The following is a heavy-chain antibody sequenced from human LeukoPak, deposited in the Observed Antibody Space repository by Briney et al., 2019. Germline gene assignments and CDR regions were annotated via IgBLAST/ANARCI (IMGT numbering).Heavy chain of an antibody. J-gene: IGHJ4*02. D-gene: IGHD2/OR15-2a*01. CDR1: GFTLSSAW. V-gene: IGHV3-23*01. CDR3: AKSLRTTRSLTDY. CDR2: ISGNGGST. Sequence: GGSLRLSCAASGFTLSSAWMSWVRQAPGKGLEWVSGISGNGGSTYYADSVKGRFTISRDNSKNTLYLQMNSLRAGDTAVYYCAKSLRTTRSLTDYWGQGTLDTVSS.